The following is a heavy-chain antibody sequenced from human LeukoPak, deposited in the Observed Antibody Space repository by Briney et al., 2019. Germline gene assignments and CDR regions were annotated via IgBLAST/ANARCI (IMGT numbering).Heavy chain of an antibody. CDR1: GGSISSGGYY. CDR2: IYHSGST. CDR3: ARETNGAASSGPYYYYFMDV. J-gene: IGHJ6*03. Sequence: SETLSLTCTVSGGSISSGGYYWRWLRQPPGKGLEWSGYIYHSGSTYYSPSLKSRVTMSVDRSKDQFPLKLSSVTAADTAVYYCARETNGAASSGPYYYYFMDVWGKGTTVTVSS. D-gene: IGHD6-13*01. V-gene: IGHV4-30-2*01.